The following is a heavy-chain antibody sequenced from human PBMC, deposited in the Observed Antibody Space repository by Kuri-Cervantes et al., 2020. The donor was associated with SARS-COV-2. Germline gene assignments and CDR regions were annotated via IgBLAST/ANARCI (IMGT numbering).Heavy chain of an antibody. CDR2: ISYDGSNK. CDR3: AKVWGSGSYYNANWFDP. CDR1: GFTFSSYA. D-gene: IGHD3-10*01. J-gene: IGHJ5*02. Sequence: GESLKISCAASGFTFSSYAMHWVRQAPGKGLEWVAVISYDGSNKYYADSVKGRFTISRDNSKNTLYLQMNSLRAEDTAVYYCAKVWGSGSYYNANWFDPWGQGTLVTVSS. V-gene: IGHV3-30-3*01.